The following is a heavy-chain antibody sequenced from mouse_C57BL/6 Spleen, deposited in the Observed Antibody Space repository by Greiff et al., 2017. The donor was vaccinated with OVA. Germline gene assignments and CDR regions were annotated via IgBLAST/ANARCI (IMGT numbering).Heavy chain of an antibody. Sequence: VQLQESGAELVKPGASVKISCKASGYAFSSYWMNWVKQRPGKGLEWIGQIYPGDGDTNYNGKFKGKATLTADKSSSTAYMQLSSLTSEDSAVYFCARSDTTPWFAYWGQGTLVTVSA. V-gene: IGHV1-80*01. CDR3: ARSDTTPWFAY. CDR1: GYAFSSYW. CDR2: IYPGDGDT. J-gene: IGHJ3*01. D-gene: IGHD1-1*01.